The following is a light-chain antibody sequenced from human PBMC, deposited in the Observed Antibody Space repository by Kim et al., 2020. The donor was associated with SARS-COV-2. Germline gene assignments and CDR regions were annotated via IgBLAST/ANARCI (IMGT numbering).Light chain of an antibody. CDR2: GAS. J-gene: IGKJ1*01. Sequence: SPGERATLSCRASQSVSSDLAWYQQKPGQAPRLLIYGASTRATGIPARCSGSGSGTEFTLTISSLQSEDFAVYYCQQYNNWPPWTFGQGTKVDIK. V-gene: IGKV3-15*01. CDR3: QQYNNWPPWT. CDR1: QSVSSD.